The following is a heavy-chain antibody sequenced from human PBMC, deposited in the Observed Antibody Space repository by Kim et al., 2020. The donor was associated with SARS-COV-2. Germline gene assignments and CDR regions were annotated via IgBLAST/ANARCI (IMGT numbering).Heavy chain of an antibody. CDR1: GGSISSYY. CDR3: ARLEVPPLVGLYYGLDV. V-gene: IGHV4-59*13. Sequence: SETLSLTCTVSGGSISSYYWSWIRQPPGKGLEWIGHIYFSGSTNYKPSLKSRVTISLDTSKNQFSLKLSSVTAADTAVYYCARLEVPPLVGLYYGLDVWGQGATVTVSS. J-gene: IGHJ6*02. D-gene: IGHD1-26*01. CDR2: IYFSGST.